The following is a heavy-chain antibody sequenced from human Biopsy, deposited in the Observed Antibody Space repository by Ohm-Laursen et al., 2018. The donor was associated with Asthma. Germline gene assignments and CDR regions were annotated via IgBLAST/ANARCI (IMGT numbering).Heavy chain of an antibody. Sequence: SLRLSCAATGFTVTTHYMSWVRQAPGKGLEWVSVIYSGGSTYYADSVKGRFTISRDSAKNTLCLQMDSRRAEDTAVEECARQPRAEPGANFDDEDEREGGGKGNKVTVSS. CDR1: GFTVTTHY. D-gene: IGHD1-1*01. V-gene: IGHV3-53*01. J-gene: IGHJ6*04. CDR2: IYSGGST. CDR3: ARQPRAEPGANFDDEDEREG.